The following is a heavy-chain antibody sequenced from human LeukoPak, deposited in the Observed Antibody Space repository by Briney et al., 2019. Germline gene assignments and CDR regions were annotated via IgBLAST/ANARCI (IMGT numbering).Heavy chain of an antibody. CDR3: AAWDGPSAGLAV. Sequence: ETGGSLRLSCAAASGFTFTDYISWIRLAPGKGLEWVSYIRNSDFPVYYADSVKGRFTVTRDNAKDSIFLQMNSLRPEDTAIYFCAAWDGPSAGLAVWGQGTTVIVSS. CDR1: GFTFTDY. D-gene: IGHD1-26*01. J-gene: IGHJ6*02. CDR2: IRNSDFPV. V-gene: IGHV3-11*01.